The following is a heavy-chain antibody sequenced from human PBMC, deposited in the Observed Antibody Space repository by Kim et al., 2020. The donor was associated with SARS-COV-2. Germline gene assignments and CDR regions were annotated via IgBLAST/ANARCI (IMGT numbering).Heavy chain of an antibody. J-gene: IGHJ4*02. D-gene: IGHD6-13*01. CDR1: GGSISSSIYY. CDR3: AKAGNSDYYFDY. CDR2: IYYSGST. V-gene: IGHV4-39*01. Sequence: SETLSLTCTVSGGSISSSIYYWGWIRQPPGKGLERIGSIYYSGSTYYNPSLKSRVTISVDTSKNQFSLNLSSVTAADTAVYFCAKAGNSDYYFDYWGQGTLVTVSS.